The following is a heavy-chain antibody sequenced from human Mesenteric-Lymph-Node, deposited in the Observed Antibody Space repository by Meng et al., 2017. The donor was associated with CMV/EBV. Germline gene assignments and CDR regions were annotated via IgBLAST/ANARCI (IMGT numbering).Heavy chain of an antibody. J-gene: IGHJ4*02. CDR2: INPSSGDT. Sequence: ASGYRFTGYYIHWVRQAPGQGLEWMGRINPSSGDTNYARKFQGRVTMTRDTSIGTAYLDLDSLRSDDTAVYYCARGAMGSGSFTVAYWGQGTLVTVSS. CDR1: GYRFTGYY. V-gene: IGHV1-2*06. D-gene: IGHD3-10*01. CDR3: ARGAMGSGSFTVAY.